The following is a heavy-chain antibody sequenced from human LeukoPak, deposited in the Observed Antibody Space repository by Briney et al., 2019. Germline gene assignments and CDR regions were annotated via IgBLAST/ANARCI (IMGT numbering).Heavy chain of an antibody. J-gene: IGHJ4*02. CDR2: IYSGGRT. CDR1: GFTFDGYG. V-gene: IGHV3-53*01. Sequence: PGGSLRLSCAASGFTFDGYGMSWVRQVPGKGLEWVSIIYSGGRTYYADSAKGRFTISRDIFKNTVYLQMNSLRAEDTAVYYCAREGATTAFDYWGQGTLVTVSS. CDR3: AREGATTAFDY. D-gene: IGHD1-26*01.